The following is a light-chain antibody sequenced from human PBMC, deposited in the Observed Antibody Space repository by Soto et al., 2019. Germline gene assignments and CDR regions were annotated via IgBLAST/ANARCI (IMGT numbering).Light chain of an antibody. J-gene: IGKJ1*01. V-gene: IGKV1-39*01. CDR3: QQSYSTPRT. CDR2: AAS. CDR1: QSISSY. Sequence: IRMTQSPSYLSASVGDRVTITCRASQSISSYLNWYQQKPGKAPKLLIYAASSLQSGVPSRFSGSGSVTDFTLTISSLQPEDFATYYCQQSYSTPRTFGQGTKVDIK.